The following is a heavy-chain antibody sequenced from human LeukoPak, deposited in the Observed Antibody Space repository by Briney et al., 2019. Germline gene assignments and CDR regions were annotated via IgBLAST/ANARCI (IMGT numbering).Heavy chain of an antibody. Sequence: GGSLRLSCAASGFTIRSLWMHWVRQAPGKGLVWVARINSDSTSTSYVDSVKGRFTISRDNAKNTVYLQMSSLRADDTAIYYCARGAYSFYYWGQGILVTVSS. CDR1: GFTIRSLW. J-gene: IGHJ4*02. D-gene: IGHD4-11*01. V-gene: IGHV3-74*01. CDR2: INSDSTST. CDR3: ARGAYSFYY.